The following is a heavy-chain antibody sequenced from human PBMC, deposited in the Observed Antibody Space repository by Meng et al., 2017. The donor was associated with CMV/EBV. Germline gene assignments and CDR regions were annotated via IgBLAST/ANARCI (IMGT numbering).Heavy chain of an antibody. J-gene: IGHJ4*02. V-gene: IGHV3-7*01. Sequence: GGSLRLACAASGFTFSSYWMSWVRQAPGKGLDWVANKKQDGSEKFYVDSVKGRFTISRDNAKNSLYLQINSLRAEDTAVYYCARVSDFCTEGGLDYWGQGTLVTVSS. CDR2: KKQDGSEK. CDR3: ARVSDFCTEGGLDY. CDR1: GFTFSSYW. D-gene: IGHD3-3*01.